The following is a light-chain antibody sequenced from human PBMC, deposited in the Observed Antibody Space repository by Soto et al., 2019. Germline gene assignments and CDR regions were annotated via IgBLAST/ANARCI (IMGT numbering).Light chain of an antibody. CDR3: AACDDSLNGPV. J-gene: IGLJ3*02. CDR2: SNN. Sequence: QSVLTQPHSESGTHGKRVTISCSGRSSNIGSNTVNWDQQLPGTAPKLLIYSNNQLPSGVPDRLSGSKSGTSASLAISGLQSEEDADYYCAACDDSLNGPVFGGVPQLTVL. CDR1: SSNIGSNT. V-gene: IGLV1-44*01.